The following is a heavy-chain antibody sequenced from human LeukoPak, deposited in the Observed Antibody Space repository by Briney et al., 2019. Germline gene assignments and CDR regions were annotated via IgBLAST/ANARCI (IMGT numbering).Heavy chain of an antibody. CDR3: ARKAVGQTSNYFDY. Sequence: SETLSLTCAVYGGSFTGNYWIWIRQPPGKGLEWIGESNDSGNTNYNPSLKSRVTISVDTSKKQISLKVSSVTAADTAVYYCARKAVGQTSNYFDYWGQGTLVTVSS. V-gene: IGHV4-34*01. CDR1: GGSFTGNY. D-gene: IGHD1-26*01. CDR2: SNDSGNT. J-gene: IGHJ4*02.